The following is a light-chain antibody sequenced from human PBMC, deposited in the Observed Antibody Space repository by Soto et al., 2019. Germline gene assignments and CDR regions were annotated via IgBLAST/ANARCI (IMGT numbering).Light chain of an antibody. V-gene: IGKV1-39*01. Sequence: RVTITCRASQSIGKHLNWYQQKPGKAPKFLIYAASSLQSGVPSRFSGSGSGTDFTLTVNSLQPEDFAIYYCQQSYSSPITFGQGTRLEIK. CDR1: QSIGKH. CDR2: AAS. J-gene: IGKJ5*01. CDR3: QQSYSSPIT.